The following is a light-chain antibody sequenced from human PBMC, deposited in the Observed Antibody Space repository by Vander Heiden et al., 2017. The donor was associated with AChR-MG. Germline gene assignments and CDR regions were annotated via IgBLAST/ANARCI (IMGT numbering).Light chain of an antibody. J-gene: IGLJ2*01. CDR1: NIGTKT. V-gene: IGLV3-9*01. CDR2: SYL. CDR3: QLWDSGTV. Sequence: SSELTQPLSVSVALGQTAKITCGGTNIGTKTEHGHQPEPGQAPVIVIYSYLNRPSGIPERFSGSKSGNTATLTITKTQAGDEADYYCQLWDSGTVFGGGTKLTVL.